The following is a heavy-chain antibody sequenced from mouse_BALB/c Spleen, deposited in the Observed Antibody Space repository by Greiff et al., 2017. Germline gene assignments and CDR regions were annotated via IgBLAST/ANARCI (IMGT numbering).Heavy chain of an antibody. CDR2: INSNGGST. V-gene: IGHV5-6-3*01. Sequence: DVMLVESGGGLVQPGGSLKLSCAASGFTFSSYGMSWVRQTPDKRLELVATINSNGGSTYYPDSVKGRFTISRDNAKNTLYLQMSSLKSEDTAMYYCARDRSFLSYAMDYWGQGTSVTVSS. CDR1: GFTFSSYG. D-gene: IGHD6-5*01. J-gene: IGHJ4*01. CDR3: ARDRSFLSYAMDY.